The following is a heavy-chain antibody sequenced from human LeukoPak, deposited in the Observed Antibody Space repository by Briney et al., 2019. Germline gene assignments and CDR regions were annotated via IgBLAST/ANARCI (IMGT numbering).Heavy chain of an antibody. V-gene: IGHV3-23*01. CDR2: ISGSGGDT. D-gene: IGHD2-2*02. Sequence: GGSLRLSCAASGFTFSTYAMSWVRQAPGKGPEWVSAISGSGGDTYYADSVKGRFTISRDNSKNTLYLQMNSLRAEDTAVYYCAKVGCSSTSCYTGGYYYGMDVWGQGTTVTVSS. CDR3: AKVGCSSTSCYTGGYYYGMDV. J-gene: IGHJ6*02. CDR1: GFTFSTYA.